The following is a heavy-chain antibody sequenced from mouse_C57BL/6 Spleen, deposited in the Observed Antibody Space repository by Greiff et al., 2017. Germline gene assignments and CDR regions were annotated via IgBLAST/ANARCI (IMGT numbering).Heavy chain of an antibody. D-gene: IGHD1-1*01. CDR2: IHPNSGST. CDR1: GYTFTSYW. CDR3: ASEVDYYGSTPFAD. Sequence: QVQLQQPGAELVKPGASVKLSCKASGYTFTSYWMHWVKQRPGQGLEWIGMIHPNSGSTNYNEKFKSKATLTVDKSSSTAYMQLSSLTSEDSAVYFCASEVDYYGSTPFADRGQETLGTVCA. J-gene: IGHJ3*01. V-gene: IGHV1-64*01.